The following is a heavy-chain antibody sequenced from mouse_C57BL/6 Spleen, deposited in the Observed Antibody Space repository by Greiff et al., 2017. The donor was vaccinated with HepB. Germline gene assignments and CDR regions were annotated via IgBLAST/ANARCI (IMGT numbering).Heavy chain of an antibody. D-gene: IGHD4-1*01. V-gene: IGHV5-17*01. CDR2: ISSGSSTI. Sequence: DVQLVESGGGLVKPGGSLKLSCAASGFTFSDYGMHWVRQAPEKGLEWVAYISSGSSTIYYADTVKGRFTISRDNAKNTLFLQMTSLRSEDTAMCYCPWGEGFAYWGQGTLVTVSA. J-gene: IGHJ3*01. CDR3: PWGEGFAY. CDR1: GFTFSDYG.